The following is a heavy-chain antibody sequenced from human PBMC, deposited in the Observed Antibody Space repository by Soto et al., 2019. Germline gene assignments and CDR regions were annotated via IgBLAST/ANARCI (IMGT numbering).Heavy chain of an antibody. CDR3: ARDPSRGKLWLGYYFDY. D-gene: IGHD3-10*01. V-gene: IGHV3-21*01. CDR2: ISSSSSYI. Sequence: GGSLRLSCAASGFTFSSYSMNWVRQAPGKGLEWVSSISSSSSYIYYADSVKGRFTISRDNAKNSLYLQMNSLRAEDTAVYYCARDPSRGKLWLGYYFDYWGQGTLVTVSS. CDR1: GFTFSSYS. J-gene: IGHJ4*02.